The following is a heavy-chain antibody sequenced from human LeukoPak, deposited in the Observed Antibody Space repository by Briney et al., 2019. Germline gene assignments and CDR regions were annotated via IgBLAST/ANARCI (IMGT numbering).Heavy chain of an antibody. D-gene: IGHD3-9*01. CDR3: ARTYYDILTGYNPYFDY. V-gene: IGHV3-66*01. CDR2: IYSGGST. CDR1: EFSVGSNY. Sequence: GGSLRLSCAASEFSVGSNYMTWVRQAPGKGLEWVSLIYSGGSTYYADSVKGRFTISRDNSKNTLYLQMNSLRAEDTAVYYCARTYYDILTGYNPYFDYWGQGILVTVSS. J-gene: IGHJ4*02.